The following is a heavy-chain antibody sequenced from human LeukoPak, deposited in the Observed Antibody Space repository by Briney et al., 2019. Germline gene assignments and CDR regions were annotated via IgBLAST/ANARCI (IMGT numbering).Heavy chain of an antibody. V-gene: IGHV4-61*09. CDR3: VRHRSGTYYRFDY. D-gene: IGHD1-26*01. Sequence: SETLSPTCTVSGGSISSTSYDWYWIRQPAGKGLEWIGHIHTSGSTNYNPSLKSRVTISVDTSKNQFSLKLSSVTAADTAVYYCVRHRSGTYYRFDYWGQGTLVTVSS. CDR2: IHTSGST. CDR1: GGSISSTSYD. J-gene: IGHJ4*02.